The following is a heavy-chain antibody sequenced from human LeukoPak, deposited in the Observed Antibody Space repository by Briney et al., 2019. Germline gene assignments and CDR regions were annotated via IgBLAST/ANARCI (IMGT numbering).Heavy chain of an antibody. CDR3: ARHREYDYVWGSYRGTKNWFDP. CDR2: IYYSGST. D-gene: IGHD3-16*02. V-gene: IGHV4-39*01. J-gene: IGHJ5*02. CDR1: GGSISSSSYY. Sequence: PSETLSLTCTVSGGSISSSSYYWGWIRQPPGKGPEWIGSIYYSGSTYYNPSLKSRVTISVDTSKSQFSLKLSSVTAADTAVYYCARHREYDYVWGSYRGTKNWFDPWGQGTLVTVSS.